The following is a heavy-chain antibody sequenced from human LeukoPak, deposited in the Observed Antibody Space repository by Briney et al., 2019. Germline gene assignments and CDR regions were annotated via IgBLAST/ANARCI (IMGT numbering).Heavy chain of an antibody. CDR3: ASHYSSTWHFDY. V-gene: IGHV3-23*01. CDR1: GFTFYMYA. Sequence: AGGSLRLSCPASGFTFYMYAMSWVRQAPGKGLEWVASMCGTAGCTFYPDSVKGRFTISRDNSKNTVYLHMNSLRAEDTAVYYCASHYSSTWHFDYWGQGTLVTVSS. J-gene: IGHJ4*02. D-gene: IGHD6-13*01. CDR2: MCGTAGCT.